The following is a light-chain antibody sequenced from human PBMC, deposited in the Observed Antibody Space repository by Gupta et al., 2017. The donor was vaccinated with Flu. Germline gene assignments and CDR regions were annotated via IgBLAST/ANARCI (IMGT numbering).Light chain of an antibody. CDR2: GAS. CDR1: QSVSSN. CDR3: QQDNNWPGT. Sequence: EIVMTQSPATLSVSPGERATLSCRASQSVSSNLAWYQQKPGQAPRLLIYGASTRATGFPARFSGSGSGTEFTLTISSLQSEDFAVYYCQQDNNWPGTFGQGTKVEIK. V-gene: IGKV3-15*01. J-gene: IGKJ1*01.